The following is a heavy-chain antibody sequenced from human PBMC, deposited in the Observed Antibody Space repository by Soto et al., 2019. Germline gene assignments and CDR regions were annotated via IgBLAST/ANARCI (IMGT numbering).Heavy chain of an antibody. CDR2: INPSGGSA. D-gene: IGHD3-16*01. V-gene: IGHV1-46*01. CDR3: ARDHPLGGGPKRDFEY. J-gene: IGHJ4*02. Sequence: ASLKVSCKASGYTFTDYYIHWVRQAPGQGLEWMGLINPSGGSASYAQKFRGRVTMTRDTSTSTVYMELSSLRSEDTAVYYCARDHPLGGGPKRDFEYWGQGTLVTVSS. CDR1: GYTFTDYY.